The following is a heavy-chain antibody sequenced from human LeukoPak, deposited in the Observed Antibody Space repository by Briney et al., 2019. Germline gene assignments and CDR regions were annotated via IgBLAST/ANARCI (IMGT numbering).Heavy chain of an antibody. J-gene: IGHJ4*02. D-gene: IGHD6-6*01. CDR3: ARGAARRIQYYFDY. V-gene: IGHV3-33*08. Sequence: GGSLRLSCAASGFTFSSYSMNWVRQAPGKGLEWVAVIWYDGSNKYYADSVKGRFTISRDNSENTLYLQMNSLRAEDTAVYYCARGAARRIQYYFDYWGQGTLVTVSS. CDR1: GFTFSSYS. CDR2: IWYDGSNK.